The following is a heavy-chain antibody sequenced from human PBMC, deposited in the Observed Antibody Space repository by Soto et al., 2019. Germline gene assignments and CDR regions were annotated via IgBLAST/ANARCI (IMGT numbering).Heavy chain of an antibody. CDR1: GFTFSSYA. D-gene: IGHD5-18*01. CDR2: ISGSGGST. J-gene: IGHJ6*03. V-gene: IGHV3-23*01. CDR3: AKGGYSYGYDYYYYYMDV. Sequence: GGSLRLSCAASGFTFSSYAMSWVRQAPGKGLEWVSAISGSGGSTYYADSVKGRFTISRDNSKNTLYLQMNSQRAEDTAVYYCAKGGYSYGYDYYYYYMDVWGKGTTVTVSS.